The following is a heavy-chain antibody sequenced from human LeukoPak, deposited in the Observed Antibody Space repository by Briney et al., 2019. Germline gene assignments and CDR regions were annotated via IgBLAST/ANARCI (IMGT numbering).Heavy chain of an antibody. CDR3: ARQGSITIFGVVRYNWFDP. CDR1: GYSFTSYW. D-gene: IGHD3-3*01. J-gene: IGHJ5*02. Sequence: GESLKISCKGSGYSFTSYWIGWVRQMPGKGLEWMGIIYPGDSDTRYSPSFQGQVTISADKSISTAYLQWSSLKASDTAMYYCARQGSITIFGVVRYNWFDPWGQRTLVTVSS. CDR2: IYPGDSDT. V-gene: IGHV5-51*01.